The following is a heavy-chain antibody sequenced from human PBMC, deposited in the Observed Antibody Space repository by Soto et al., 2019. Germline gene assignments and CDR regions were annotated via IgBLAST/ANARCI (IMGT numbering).Heavy chain of an antibody. CDR1: GYTFFTYD. CDR2: ISTYSGDT. CDR3: ARHHGPTTAENWFDP. J-gene: IGHJ5*02. Sequence: QVHLVQSGVEVKTPGASVKVSCQASGYTFFTYDISWGRQAPGQGLEWMGWISTYSGDTKYAQKFQGRVTMPTDTSTTTAYLERRSLRSDDTAVYYCARHHGPTTAENWFDPWGQGTLVTVSS. D-gene: IGHD5-12*01. V-gene: IGHV1-18*01.